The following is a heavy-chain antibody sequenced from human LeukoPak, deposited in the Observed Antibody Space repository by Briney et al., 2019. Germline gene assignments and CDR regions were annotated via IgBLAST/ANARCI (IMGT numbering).Heavy chain of an antibody. CDR3: VRDTRYDMDV. CDR2: ICYSGST. V-gene: IGHV4-59*12. J-gene: IGHJ6*03. CDR1: GGSISSYY. Sequence: SETLSLTCTVSGGSISSYYWSWIRQPPGKGLEWIGYICYSGSTNYNPSLKSRVTISVDTSKNQFSLKVTSVTAADTAVYFCVRDTRYDMDVWGSGTTVTVSS.